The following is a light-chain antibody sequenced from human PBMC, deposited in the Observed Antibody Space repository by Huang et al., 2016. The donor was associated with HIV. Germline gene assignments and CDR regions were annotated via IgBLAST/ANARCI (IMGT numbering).Light chain of an antibody. CDR1: QDIGND. CDR2: TPS. J-gene: IGKJ1*01. V-gene: IGKV1-6*01. Sequence: AIQMTQSPASLSASVGGGVTITCRASQDIGNDLGWYQQRLGKAPNLLVSTPSHLQSGVPSRFTGSGSGTHCTLTISGLQPEDFAAYYCLQDYTYPWTFGQGTKVEI. CDR3: LQDYTYPWT.